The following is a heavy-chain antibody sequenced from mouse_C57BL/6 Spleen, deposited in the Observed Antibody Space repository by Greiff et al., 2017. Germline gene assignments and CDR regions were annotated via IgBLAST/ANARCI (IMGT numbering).Heavy chain of an antibody. D-gene: IGHD2-5*01. CDR2: IYPGDGDT. J-gene: IGHJ4*01. CDR3: ARCDSNYGDYAMDY. V-gene: IGHV1-82*01. CDR1: GYAFSSSW. Sequence: VQLQQSGPELVKPGASVKISCKASGYAFSSSWMNWVKQRPGKGLEWIGRIYPGDGDTNYNGKFKGKATLTADKSSSTAYMQLSSLTSEDSAVYFCARCDSNYGDYAMDYWGQGTSVTVSS.